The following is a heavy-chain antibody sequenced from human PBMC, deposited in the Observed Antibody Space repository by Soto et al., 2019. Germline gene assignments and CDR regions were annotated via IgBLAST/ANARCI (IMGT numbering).Heavy chain of an antibody. J-gene: IGHJ4*02. CDR1: GDSINNYY. D-gene: IGHD6-13*01. CDR3: AKYRRTEAEGFTLDY. CDR2: IYYTGST. Sequence: SETLSLTCTVSGDSINNYYWSWIRQPPGKRLEWIGYIYYTGSTTYNPSLESRVTMSVDTSKNQFSLKLSSVNAADTAVYYCAKYRRTEAEGFTLDYWGRGTQVTVPQ. V-gene: IGHV4-59*01.